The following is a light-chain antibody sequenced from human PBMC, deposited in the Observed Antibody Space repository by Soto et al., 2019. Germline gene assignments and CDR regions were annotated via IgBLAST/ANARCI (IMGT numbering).Light chain of an antibody. Sequence: QSVLTQPPSVSGAPGQRVTISCTGSSSNIGAGYDVHWYQQLPGTAPKLLIYGNSNRPSGVPDRFSGSKSGTSASLAITGLQAKDEAEYYCQSYDSSLSALVFGGGTKLTVL. V-gene: IGLV1-40*01. CDR3: QSYDSSLSALV. CDR1: SSNIGAGYD. CDR2: GNS. J-gene: IGLJ2*01.